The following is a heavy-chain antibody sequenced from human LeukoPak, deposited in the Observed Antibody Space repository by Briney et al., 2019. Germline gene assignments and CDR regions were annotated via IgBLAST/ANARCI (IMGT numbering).Heavy chain of an antibody. D-gene: IGHD2/OR15-2a*01. J-gene: IGHJ4*02. V-gene: IGHV3-23*01. Sequence: ISGSGGSTYYADSVKGRFTISRDNSKNTLYLQMNSLRAEDTAVYYCAKAFYYRTYYFDYWGQGTLVTVSS. CDR3: AKAFYYRTYYFDY. CDR2: ISGSGGST.